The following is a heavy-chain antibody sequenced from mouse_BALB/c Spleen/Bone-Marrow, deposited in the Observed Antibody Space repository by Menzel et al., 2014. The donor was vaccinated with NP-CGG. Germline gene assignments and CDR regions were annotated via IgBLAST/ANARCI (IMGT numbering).Heavy chain of an antibody. J-gene: IGHJ4*01. CDR2: INPSTGYT. CDR1: GYTFTSYW. Sequence: QVQLKDSGAELAKPGASVKMSRKASGYTFTSYWMHWVKQRPGQGLEWIGYINPSTGYTDYNQKFNDKATLTADKSSSTAYMQLSSLTSKDSAVYYCARGNPLYAMDYWGQGTSVTVSS. CDR3: ARGNPLYAMDY. D-gene: IGHD2-1*01. V-gene: IGHV1-7*01.